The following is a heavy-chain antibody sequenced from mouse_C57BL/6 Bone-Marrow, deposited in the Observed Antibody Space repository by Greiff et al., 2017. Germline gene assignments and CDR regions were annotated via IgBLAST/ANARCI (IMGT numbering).Heavy chain of an antibody. Sequence: QVQLQQSGAELVKPGASVKLSCKASGYTFTGYTIHWVKQRSGQGLEWIGWFYPASGSIKYNEKFKDKATLTADKSSSTVYMELSSWTSEDSAVYFCARQEYYSNGFWFAYWGQGTLVTVSA. CDR3: ARQEYYSNGFWFAY. J-gene: IGHJ3*01. D-gene: IGHD2-5*01. CDR2: FYPASGSI. V-gene: IGHV1-62-2*01. CDR1: GYTFTGYT.